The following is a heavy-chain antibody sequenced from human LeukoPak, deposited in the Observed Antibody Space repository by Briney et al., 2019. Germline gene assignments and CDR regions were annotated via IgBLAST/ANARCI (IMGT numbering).Heavy chain of an antibody. Sequence: PSETLSLTCTVSGGSISRGGYYWSWIRQHPGKGLEWIGYIYYSGSTYYNPSLKSRVTISVDTSKNQFSLRLSSVTAADTAVYYCAIGPYYYDSSGSYAFDIWGQGTMVTVSS. CDR1: GGSISRGGYY. V-gene: IGHV4-31*03. D-gene: IGHD3-22*01. CDR3: AIGPYYYDSSGSYAFDI. CDR2: IYYSGST. J-gene: IGHJ3*02.